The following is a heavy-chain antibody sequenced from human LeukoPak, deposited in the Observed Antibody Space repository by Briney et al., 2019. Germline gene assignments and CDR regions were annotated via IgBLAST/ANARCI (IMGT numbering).Heavy chain of an antibody. D-gene: IGHD3-10*01. Sequence: GGSLRLSCAASGFTFSSYAMSWVRQAPGKGLEWVSAISGSGGSTYYADSVKGRFTISRDNSKNTLYLQMNSLRAEDTAVYYCAKVPYGSGSYSTLDYWGQGTLVTVSS. CDR3: AKVPYGSGSYSTLDY. V-gene: IGHV3-23*01. J-gene: IGHJ4*02. CDR1: GFTFSSYA. CDR2: ISGSGGST.